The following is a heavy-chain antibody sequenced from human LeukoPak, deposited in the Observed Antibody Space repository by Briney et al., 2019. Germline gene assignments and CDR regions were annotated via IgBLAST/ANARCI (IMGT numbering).Heavy chain of an antibody. Sequence: PSETLSLTCAVCGGSFSGYYWSWIRQPPGKGLEWIGEINHSGSTNYNPPLQSRVTISVDKTKNQVSLKLSSVNAADQAVYYCGGGRLYYGSGSYYDYWGQGTLVTVSS. D-gene: IGHD3-10*01. CDR3: GGGRLYYGSGSYYDY. V-gene: IGHV4-34*01. CDR2: INHSGST. CDR1: GGSFSGYY. J-gene: IGHJ4*02.